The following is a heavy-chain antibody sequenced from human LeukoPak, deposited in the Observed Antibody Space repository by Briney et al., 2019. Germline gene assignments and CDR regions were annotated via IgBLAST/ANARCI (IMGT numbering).Heavy chain of an antibody. J-gene: IGHJ5*02. Sequence: SETLSLTCAVYGGSFSGYYWSWIRQPPGKGLEWIGEINHSGSTNYNPSLKSRVTISVDTSKKQFSLKLNTVTAADTAVYYCARDSPSTYYYGSVIGPLSPWGERTPVTVSS. CDR3: ARDSPSTYYYGSVIGPLSP. CDR2: INHSGST. V-gene: IGHV4-34*01. CDR1: GGSFSGYY. D-gene: IGHD3-10*01.